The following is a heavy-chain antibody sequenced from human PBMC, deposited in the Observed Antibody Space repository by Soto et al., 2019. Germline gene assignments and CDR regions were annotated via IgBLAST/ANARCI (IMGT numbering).Heavy chain of an antibody. CDR2: TYYRSKWYN. CDR3: ARGESYYYGMDV. D-gene: IGHD1-26*01. V-gene: IGHV6-1*01. CDR1: GDSFSSNSAA. Sequence: PSQTLSLTCVISGDSFSSNSAAWNWIRQSPSRGLEWLGRTYYRSKWYNDYAVSVKSRITINPATSKNQFSLQLNSVTPEDTAVYYCARGESYYYGMDVWGQGTTVTVSS. J-gene: IGHJ6*02.